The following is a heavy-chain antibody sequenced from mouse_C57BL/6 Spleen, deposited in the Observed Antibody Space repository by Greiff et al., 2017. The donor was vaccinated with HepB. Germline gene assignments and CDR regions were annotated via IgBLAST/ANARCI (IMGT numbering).Heavy chain of an antibody. V-gene: IGHV1-52*01. CDR2: IDPSDSET. Sequence: VQLQQPGAELVRPGSSVKLSCKASGYTFTSYWMHWVKQRPIQGLEWIGNIDPSDSETHYNQKFKDKATLTVDKSSSTDYMQLSSLTSEDSAVYYCAREDYDGAWFAYWGQGTLVTVSA. D-gene: IGHD2-4*01. CDR3: AREDYDGAWFAY. J-gene: IGHJ3*01. CDR1: GYTFTSYW.